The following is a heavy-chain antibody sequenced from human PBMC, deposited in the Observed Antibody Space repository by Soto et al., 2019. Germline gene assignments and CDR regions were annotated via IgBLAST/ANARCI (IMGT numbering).Heavy chain of an antibody. CDR1: GFTFSSYA. CDR3: ARDPETGDRNYYYGMDV. D-gene: IGHD7-27*01. CDR2: ISYDGSNK. V-gene: IGHV3-30-3*01. Sequence: GGSLRLSCAASGFTFSSYAMHWVRQAPGKGLEWVAVISYDGSNKYYADSVKGRFTISRDNSKNTLYLQMNSLRAEDTAVYYCARDPETGDRNYYYGMDVWGQGTTVTVSS. J-gene: IGHJ6*02.